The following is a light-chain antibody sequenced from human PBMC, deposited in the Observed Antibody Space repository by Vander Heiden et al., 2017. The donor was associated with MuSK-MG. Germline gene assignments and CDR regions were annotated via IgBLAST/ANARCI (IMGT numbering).Light chain of an antibody. CDR1: QSISSY. CDR2: AAS. CDR3: QQCYSTPWT. V-gene: IGKV1-39*01. J-gene: IGKJ1*01. Sequence: DIQMTPSPSSLSASVGDRVTITCRASQSISSYLNWYQQKPWKAPKLLIYAASSLQSGVPSRFSGSGSGTDFTLTISRLQPEDFATYYCQQCYSTPWTFGQGTKVEIK.